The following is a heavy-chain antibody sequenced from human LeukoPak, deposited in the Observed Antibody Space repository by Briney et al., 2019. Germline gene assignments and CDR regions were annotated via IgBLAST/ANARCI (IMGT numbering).Heavy chain of an antibody. CDR3: ARDSGVGASAGSESFDY. V-gene: IGHV3-30-3*01. Sequence: PGGSLRLSCAASGFTFSSYAMHWVRQAPGKGLEWVAVISYDGSYKYYADSVKGRFTISRDNSKNTLYVQMNSLRAEDTAVYYCARDSGVGASAGSESFDYWGQGALVTVSS. D-gene: IGHD6-13*01. CDR2: ISYDGSYK. CDR1: GFTFSSYA. J-gene: IGHJ4*02.